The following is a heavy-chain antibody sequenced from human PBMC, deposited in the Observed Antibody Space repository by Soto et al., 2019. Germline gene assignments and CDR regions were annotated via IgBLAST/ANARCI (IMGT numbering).Heavy chain of an antibody. D-gene: IGHD3-22*01. Sequence: GASVKVSCKASGYTFTGHYIHSARQAPGKGLEWMGWINPNSGGTDYSQKFQGWVTMTRDTSISTAYMELSRLRSDDTAVYCCATTRTYYYDTSGPDAFDIRGQGTMVTVSS. CDR3: ATTRTYYYDTSGPDAFDI. V-gene: IGHV1-2*04. CDR1: GYTFTGHY. J-gene: IGHJ3*02. CDR2: INPNSGGT.